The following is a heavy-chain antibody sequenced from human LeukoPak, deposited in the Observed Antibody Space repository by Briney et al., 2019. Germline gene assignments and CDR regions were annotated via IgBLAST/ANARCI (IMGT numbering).Heavy chain of an antibody. CDR3: AREDCSGGSCDFDY. J-gene: IGHJ4*02. V-gene: IGHV3-21*01. CDR2: ISSSRSYI. CDR1: GFTFSSYS. Sequence: GGSLRLSCAASGFTFSSYSMNWVRQAPGKGLEWVSFISSSRSYIYYADSVKGRFTISRDNAKNSLYLQMNSLRAEDTAVYYCAREDCSGGSCDFDYWGQGTLVTVSS. D-gene: IGHD2-15*01.